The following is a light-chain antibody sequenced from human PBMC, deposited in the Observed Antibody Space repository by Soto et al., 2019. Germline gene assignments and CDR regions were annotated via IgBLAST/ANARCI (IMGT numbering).Light chain of an antibody. CDR3: QQSYSTPRT. Sequence: DIQMTQSPSSLSASVGDRVTITCRASQSISSYLNWYQHKPGKAPNLLIYAASNLQSGVPSRFSGSGSGTDFTLTITSLQPEDFATYYCQQSYSTPRTFGQGTKVDIK. V-gene: IGKV1-39*01. CDR2: AAS. J-gene: IGKJ1*01. CDR1: QSISSY.